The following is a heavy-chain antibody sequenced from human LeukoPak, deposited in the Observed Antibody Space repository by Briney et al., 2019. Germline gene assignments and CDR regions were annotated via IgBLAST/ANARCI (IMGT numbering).Heavy chain of an antibody. CDR1: GFTFSSYG. J-gene: IGHJ4*02. Sequence: GGSLRLSCAASGFTFSSYGMHWVRQAPGKGLEWLAVIWYDGSNKYYADSVKGRLTISRDNSKNTLYLQLNRLRAEDTAVYYCASGTYYYDSSGYYFYYWGQGTLVTVSS. V-gene: IGHV3-33*01. CDR2: IWYDGSNK. CDR3: ASGTYYYDSSGYYFYY. D-gene: IGHD3-22*01.